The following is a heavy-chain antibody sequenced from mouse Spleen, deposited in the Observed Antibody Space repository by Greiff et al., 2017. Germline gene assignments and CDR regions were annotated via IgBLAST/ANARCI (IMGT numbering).Heavy chain of an antibody. CDR2: IDPSDSYT. Sequence: VQLQQPGAELVKPGASVKLSCKASGYTFTSYWMQWVKQRPGQGLEWIGEIDPSDSYTNYNQKFKGKATLTVDTSSSTAYMQRSSLTSEDSAVYYCARFLFITTVVATDYWGQGTTLTVSS. D-gene: IGHD1-1*01. V-gene: IGHV1-50*01. CDR3: ARFLFITTVVATDY. CDR1: GYTFTSYW. J-gene: IGHJ2*01.